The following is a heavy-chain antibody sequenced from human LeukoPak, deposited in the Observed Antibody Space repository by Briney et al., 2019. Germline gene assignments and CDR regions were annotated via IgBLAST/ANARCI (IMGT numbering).Heavy chain of an antibody. Sequence: SVKVSCKASGGTFSSYAISWVRQAPGQGLEWMGGIIPIFGTTNYAQRFQGRVTITADESTSTAYMDLSSLRSEDTAVYYCASSPYTYYYYMDVWGKGTTVTVSS. CDR1: GGTFSSYA. D-gene: IGHD1-14*01. CDR2: IIPIFGTT. J-gene: IGHJ6*03. V-gene: IGHV1-69*13. CDR3: ASSPYTYYYYMDV.